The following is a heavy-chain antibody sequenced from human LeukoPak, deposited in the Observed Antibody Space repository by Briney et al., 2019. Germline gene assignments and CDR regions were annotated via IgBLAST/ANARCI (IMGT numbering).Heavy chain of an antibody. CDR2: INPNSGGT. CDR1: GYTFTGYY. CDR3: ARGRGMGRSYYYYMDV. D-gene: IGHD6-13*01. V-gene: IGHV1-2*02. J-gene: IGHJ6*03. Sequence: GASVKVSCKASGYTFTGYYMHWVRQAPGQGLEWMGWINPNSGGTNYAQKLQGRVTMTTDTSTSTAYMELRSLRSDDTAMYYCARGRGMGRSYYYYMDVWGKGTTVTVSS.